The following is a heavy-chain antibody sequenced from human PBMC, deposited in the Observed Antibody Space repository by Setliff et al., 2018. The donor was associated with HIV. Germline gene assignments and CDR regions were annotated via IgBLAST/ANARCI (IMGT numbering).Heavy chain of an antibody. J-gene: IGHJ4*02. CDR3: ARGIDNFWSGYVR. V-gene: IGHV4-59*11. Sequence: PSETLSLTCTVSGGSISSHYWSWIRLPPGKGLEWIGTIYYNGNTNYNPSLKSRVTILVDTSKNLFSLKLSSVTPADTAVYYCARGIDNFWSGYVRWGQGTLVTVS. CDR1: GGSISSHY. CDR2: IYYNGNT. D-gene: IGHD3-3*01.